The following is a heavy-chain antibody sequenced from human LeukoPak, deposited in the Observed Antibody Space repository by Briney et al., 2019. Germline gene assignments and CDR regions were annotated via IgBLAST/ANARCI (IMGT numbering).Heavy chain of an antibody. J-gene: IGHJ4*02. V-gene: IGHV4-61*02. Sequence: PSQTLSLTCTVSGGSISSGSYYWSWIRQPAGKGLEWIGRIYTSGSTNYNPSLKSRVTISVDTSKNQSSLKLSSVTAADTAVYYCARGAIVVVPAAYFDYWGQGTLVTVSS. CDR2: IYTSGST. CDR1: GGSISSGSYY. D-gene: IGHD2-2*01. CDR3: ARGAIVVVPAAYFDY.